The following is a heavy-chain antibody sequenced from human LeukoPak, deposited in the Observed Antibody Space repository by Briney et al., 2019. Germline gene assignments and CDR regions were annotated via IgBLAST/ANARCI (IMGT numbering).Heavy chain of an antibody. CDR1: GLTVSSNY. V-gene: IGHV3-66*01. D-gene: IGHD4-17*01. Sequence: GGSLRLSCAASGLTVSSNYMSWVRQAPGKGLEWVSVIYSGGRTFYADSVKGRFIISRDNSKNTLFLQMNSLRAEDTAVYYCANGYGDYVWSETDYWGQGTLVTVSS. CDR3: ANGYGDYVWSETDY. CDR2: IYSGGRT. J-gene: IGHJ4*02.